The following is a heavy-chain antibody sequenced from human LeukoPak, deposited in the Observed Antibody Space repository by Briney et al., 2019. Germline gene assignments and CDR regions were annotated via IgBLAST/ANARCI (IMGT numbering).Heavy chain of an antibody. J-gene: IGHJ6*03. CDR2: IKQDGSEK. V-gene: IGHV3-7*01. CDR1: GFTFTSYW. D-gene: IGHD3-3*01. Sequence: SGGSLRLSCAASGFTFTSYWMSWVRQAPGKGPEWVANIKQDGSEKYYVDSVKGRFTISRDNAKNSLYLQMNSLRAEDTAVYYCARVVFGVVIYYYYYMDVWGKGTTVTVSS. CDR3: ARVVFGVVIYYYYYMDV.